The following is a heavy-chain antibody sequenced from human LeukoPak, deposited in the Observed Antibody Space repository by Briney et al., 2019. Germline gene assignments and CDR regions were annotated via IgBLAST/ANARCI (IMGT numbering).Heavy chain of an antibody. CDR3: ARDRGLGYCSGGSCYSLGY. D-gene: IGHD2-15*01. CDR2: ISAYNGNT. CDR1: GYTFTSFG. J-gene: IGHJ4*02. V-gene: IGHV1-18*01. Sequence: GASVKVSCKASGYTFTSFGISWVRQAPGQGLEWMGWISAYNGNTNYAQKLQGRVTITTDTSTSTAYMELRRLRDDDPAVYYCARDRGLGYCSGGSCYSLGYWGQGTLVTVSS.